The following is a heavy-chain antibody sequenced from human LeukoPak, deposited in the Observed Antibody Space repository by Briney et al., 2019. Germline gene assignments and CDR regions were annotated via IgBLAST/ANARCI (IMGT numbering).Heavy chain of an antibody. CDR3: ARELTYYYDSSGYSPGAFDI. CDR2: ISGSGGST. CDR1: GFTFSSYA. V-gene: IGHV3-23*01. D-gene: IGHD3-22*01. J-gene: IGHJ3*02. Sequence: PGGSLRLSCAASGFTFSSYAMSWVRQAPGKGLEWVSAISGSGGSTYYADSVKGRFTISRDNSKNTLYLQMNSLRAEDTALYYCARELTYYYDSSGYSPGAFDIWGQGTMVTVSS.